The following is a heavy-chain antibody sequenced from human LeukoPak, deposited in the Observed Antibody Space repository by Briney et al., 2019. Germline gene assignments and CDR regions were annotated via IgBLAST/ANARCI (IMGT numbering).Heavy chain of an antibody. V-gene: IGHV4-59*01. Sequence: PSETLSLTCTVSGGSISSYYWSWIRQPPGKGLEWIGYIYYSGSTNYNPSLKSRVTISVDTSKNQFSLKLSSVTAADTAVYYCARTRGNDFWSGYTEMGFDPWGQGTLVTVSS. CDR3: ARTRGNDFWSGYTEMGFDP. D-gene: IGHD3-3*01. J-gene: IGHJ5*02. CDR1: GGSISSYY. CDR2: IYYSGST.